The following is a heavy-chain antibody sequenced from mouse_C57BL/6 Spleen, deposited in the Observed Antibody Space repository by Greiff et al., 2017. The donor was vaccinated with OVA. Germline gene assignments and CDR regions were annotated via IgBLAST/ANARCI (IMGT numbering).Heavy chain of an antibody. CDR1: GFTFTDYY. D-gene: IGHD1-1*01. J-gene: IGHJ2*01. CDR3: ARQDGSSYHYFDY. CDR2: IRNKANGYTT. Sequence: EVKLVESGGGLVQPGGSLSLSCAASGFTFTDYYMSWVRQPPGKALEWLGFIRNKANGYTTEYSASVKGRFTISRDNSQSILYLQMNALRAEDSATYYCARQDGSSYHYFDYWGQGTTLTVSS. V-gene: IGHV7-3*01.